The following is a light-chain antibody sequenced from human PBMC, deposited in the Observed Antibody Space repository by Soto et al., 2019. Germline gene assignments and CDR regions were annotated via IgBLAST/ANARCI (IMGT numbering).Light chain of an antibody. CDR2: EVN. CDR1: SSDVGAYIY. CDR3: SSYSDSDTKV. V-gene: IGLV2-14*01. J-gene: IGLJ1*01. Sequence: QSVLTQPASVSGSPGQSITISCGGTSSDVGAYIYVSWYQQYPGKAPKLIIYEVNNRPSGVSGRFSGSKSGTTAFLTISGLQAEDEADYYCSSYSDSDTKVFGTGTKVTVL.